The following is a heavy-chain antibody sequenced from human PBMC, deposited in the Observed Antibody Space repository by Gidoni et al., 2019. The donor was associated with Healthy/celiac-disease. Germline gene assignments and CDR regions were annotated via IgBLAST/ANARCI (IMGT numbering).Heavy chain of an antibody. Sequence: QLQLQESGPGLVKPSETLSLTCTVSGGSISMSRYYWGWIRQPPGKGLEWIGSIYYSGSNYYNPSLKSRVTISVDTSKNQFSLNLSSVTAADTAVYYCARVPSSRYFDYWGQGTLVTVSS. J-gene: IGHJ4*02. V-gene: IGHV4-39*01. CDR1: GGSISMSRYY. CDR2: IYYSGSN. D-gene: IGHD2-2*01. CDR3: ARVPSSRYFDY.